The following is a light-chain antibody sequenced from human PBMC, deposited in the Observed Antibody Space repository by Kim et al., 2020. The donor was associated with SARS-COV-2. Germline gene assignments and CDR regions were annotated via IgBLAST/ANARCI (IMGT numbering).Light chain of an antibody. CDR3: AAWDDSLSVVV. CDR2: RNN. V-gene: IGLV1-47*01. CDR1: SSNIGSDY. J-gene: IGLJ3*02. Sequence: ELTQPPSASWTPGQRVTISCSGSSSNIGSDYVYWYQQIPGTAPKLLIYRNNQRPSGVPDRFSGSKSGTSASMAISGLRSEDEADYYCAAWDDSLSVVVFGGGTQLTVL.